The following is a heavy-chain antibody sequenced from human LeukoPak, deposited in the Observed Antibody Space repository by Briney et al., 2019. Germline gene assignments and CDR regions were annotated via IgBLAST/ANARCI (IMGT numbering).Heavy chain of an antibody. J-gene: IGHJ4*02. V-gene: IGHV3-30*18. CDR1: GFTFSSYG. Sequence: GGSLRLSCAASGFTFSSYGMHWVRQAPGKGLEWAAVISYDGSNKYYADSVKGRFTISRDNSKNTLYLQMNSLRAEDTAVYYCAKMTSWELVVASGFVYWGQGALVTVSS. CDR2: ISYDGSNK. CDR3: AKMTSWELVVASGFVY. D-gene: IGHD1-26*01.